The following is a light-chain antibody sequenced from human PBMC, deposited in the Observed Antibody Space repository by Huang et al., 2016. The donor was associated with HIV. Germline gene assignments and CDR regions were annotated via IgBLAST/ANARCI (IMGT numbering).Light chain of an antibody. CDR3: QQRRSWPLT. CDR1: QTIGTY. CDR2: DGS. Sequence: EVVLTQSPPTLSLFPGETATLSCGASQTIGTYVAWYQQRPGQGPRLLIYDGSNRAAGLPARISCAGSGTTFTLSISGLESEDFGVYYCQQRRSWPLTFGGGTKVEV. V-gene: IGKV3-11*01. J-gene: IGKJ4*01.